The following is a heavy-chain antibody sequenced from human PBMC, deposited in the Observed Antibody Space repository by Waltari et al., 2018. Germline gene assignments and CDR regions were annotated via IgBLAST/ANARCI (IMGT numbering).Heavy chain of an antibody. CDR2: IKKDGGEK. CDR1: GFTFSDYW. CDR3: ARDRGYCGGDGYKNLDS. Sequence: EVQLVESGGGLVQPGGSLRLSCAAFGFTFSDYWMTWVRQAPGKGVEWVANIKKDGGEKYYVDCVKGRFTVSRDNAKNSLYLQMSSLRAEDTAVYYCARDRGYCGGDGYKNLDSWGQGTLVAVSS. J-gene: IGHJ4*02. D-gene: IGHD2-21*01. V-gene: IGHV3-7*01.